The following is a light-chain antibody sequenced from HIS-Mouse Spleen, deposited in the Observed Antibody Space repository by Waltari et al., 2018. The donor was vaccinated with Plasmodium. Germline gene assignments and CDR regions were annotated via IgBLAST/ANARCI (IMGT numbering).Light chain of an antibody. Sequence: DIQMTQSPSTLPASVGDRVTITCRASQGISSWLAWYQQKPGKAPKLLIYKASSLESGVPSRFSGSGSGTEFTLTISSLQPDDFATYYCQQYNSYSWTFGQGTKVEIK. CDR1: QGISSW. CDR2: KAS. CDR3: QQYNSYSWT. V-gene: IGKV1-5*03. J-gene: IGKJ1*01.